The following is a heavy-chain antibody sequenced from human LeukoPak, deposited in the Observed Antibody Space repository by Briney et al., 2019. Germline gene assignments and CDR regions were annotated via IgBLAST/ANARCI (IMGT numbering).Heavy chain of an antibody. D-gene: IGHD6-13*01. V-gene: IGHV3-30*18. CDR1: GFTFSSYG. Sequence: GGSLRLSCAASGFTFSSYGMHWVRQAPGKGLEWVAVISYDGSNKYYADSVKGRFTISRDNSKNTLYLQMSSLRPEDTAVYYCVKDRWVDHWGQGTLVTVSS. CDR3: VKDRWVDH. CDR2: ISYDGSNK. J-gene: IGHJ4*02.